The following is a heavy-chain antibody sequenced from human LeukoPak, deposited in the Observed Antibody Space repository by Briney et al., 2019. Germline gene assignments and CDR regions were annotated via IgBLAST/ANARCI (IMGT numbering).Heavy chain of an antibody. J-gene: IGHJ4*02. CDR1: GLTFSIYA. CDR2: ISGSAFRT. Sequence: PGGSLRLSCAASGLTFSIYAMSWVRQAPGKGLEWVSGISGSAFRTDYADSVKGRFTISRDNSRNTLYLQMNSLRGDDTAVYYCVKGLGVDDNWGQGTLVTVSS. CDR3: VKGLGVDDN. D-gene: IGHD3-10*01. V-gene: IGHV3-23*01.